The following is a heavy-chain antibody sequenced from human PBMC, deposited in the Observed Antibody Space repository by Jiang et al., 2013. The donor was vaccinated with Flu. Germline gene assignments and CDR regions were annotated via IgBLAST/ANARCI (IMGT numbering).Heavy chain of an antibody. CDR1: GYTFTSYA. CDR2: INTNTGNP. Sequence: CKASGYTFTSYAMNWVRQAPGQGLEWMGWINTNTGNPTYAQGFTGRFVFSLDTSVSTAYLQISSLKAEDTAVYYCARVGSGSYYGLSDYWGQGTLVTVSS. J-gene: IGHJ4*02. D-gene: IGHD3-10*01. V-gene: IGHV7-4-1*02. CDR3: ARVGSGSYYGLSDY.